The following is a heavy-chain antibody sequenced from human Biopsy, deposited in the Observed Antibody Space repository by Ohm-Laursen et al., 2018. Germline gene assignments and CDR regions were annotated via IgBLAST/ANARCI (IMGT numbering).Heavy chain of an antibody. J-gene: IGHJ5*02. V-gene: IGHV4-31*01. Sequence: SQTLSLTCTVSGGSISSGGSYWSWIRQRPGKGLEWIGYIFNSANTYYNPSLKNLITISGDTSKNQFSLKLNSVTAEDTAVHYCARGDYFDSNGYFWFDPWGQGTLVTVSS. CDR3: ARGDYFDSNGYFWFDP. D-gene: IGHD3-22*01. CDR2: IFNSANT. CDR1: GGSISSGGSY.